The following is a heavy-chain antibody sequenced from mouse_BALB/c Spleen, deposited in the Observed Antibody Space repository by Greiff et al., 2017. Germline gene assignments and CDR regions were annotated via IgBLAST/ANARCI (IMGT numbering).Heavy chain of an antibody. V-gene: IGHV5-4*02. CDR3: AREWGITTVVATRAMDY. Sequence: EVHLVESGGGLVKPGGSLKLSCAASGFTFSDYYMYWVRQTPEKRLEWVATISDGGSYTYYPDSVKGRFTISRDNAKNNLYLQMSSLKSEDTAMYYCAREWGITTVVATRAMDYWGQGTSVTVSS. CDR1: GFTFSDYY. J-gene: IGHJ4*01. CDR2: ISDGGSYT. D-gene: IGHD1-1*01.